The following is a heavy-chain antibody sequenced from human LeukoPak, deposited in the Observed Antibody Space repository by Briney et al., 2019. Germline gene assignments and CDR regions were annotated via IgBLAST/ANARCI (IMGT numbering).Heavy chain of an antibody. CDR3: ARECSSSGAFDI. D-gene: IGHD2-2*01. V-gene: IGHV3-53*01. CDR1: GLSVSSNF. CDR2: IYGGGST. Sequence: GGSLRLSCAATGLSVSSNFMSWVRQAPGKGLEWVSVIYGGGSTYYADSVKGRFTISRDTPKNTLYLQMNSLRAGDTAVYYCARECSSSGAFDIWGQGTMVTVSS. J-gene: IGHJ3*02.